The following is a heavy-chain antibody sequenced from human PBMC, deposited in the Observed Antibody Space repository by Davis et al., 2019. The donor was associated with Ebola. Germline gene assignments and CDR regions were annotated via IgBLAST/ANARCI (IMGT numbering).Heavy chain of an antibody. D-gene: IGHD3-10*01. V-gene: IGHV3-30*03. CDR2: MSYHESHT. CDR1: AFNFGSYG. Sequence: GESLKISCAAIAFNFGSYGMHWVRQAPGKGLEWVASMSYHESHTSYIDSVRGRFTISRDNSKNTLHLQMNSLRAEDTAVYFCARESCPNSGPYCTYFEVWGQGTQVTVSS. J-gene: IGHJ4*02. CDR3: ARESCPNSGPYCTYFEV.